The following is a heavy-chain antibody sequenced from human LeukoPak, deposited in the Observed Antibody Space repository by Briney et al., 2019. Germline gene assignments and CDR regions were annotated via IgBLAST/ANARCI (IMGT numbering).Heavy chain of an antibody. J-gene: IGHJ4*02. CDR2: IYYSGST. D-gene: IGHD1-26*01. V-gene: IGHV4-61*01. CDR3: AREGTSDIGSYSFDY. Sequence: PSETLSLTCTISGGSVSSGSYYWSWIRQPPGKGLEWIGYIYYSGSTNYNPSLKSRVTISVDTSKNQFSLKLSSVTAADTAVYYCAREGTSDIGSYSFDYWGQGTLVTVSS. CDR1: GGSVSSGSYY.